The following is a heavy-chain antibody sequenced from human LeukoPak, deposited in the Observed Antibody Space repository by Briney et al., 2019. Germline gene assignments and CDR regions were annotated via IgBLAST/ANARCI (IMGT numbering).Heavy chain of an antibody. J-gene: IGHJ1*01. D-gene: IGHD4-23*01. CDR3: AKDWTTVVTPEYFQH. CDR2: ISGSGGST. Sequence: GGSLRLSCAASGFTFSSYAMSWVRQAPGKGLEWVSAISGSGGSTYYADSVKGRFTISRDNSKNTLYLQMNSLRAGDTAVYYCAKDWTTVVTPEYFQHWGQGTLVTVSS. CDR1: GFTFSSYA. V-gene: IGHV3-23*01.